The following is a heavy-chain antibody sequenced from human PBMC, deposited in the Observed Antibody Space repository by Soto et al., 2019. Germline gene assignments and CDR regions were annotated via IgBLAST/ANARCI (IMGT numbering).Heavy chain of an antibody. D-gene: IGHD6-13*01. Sequence: GASVKVSCKASGYTFTGYYMHWVLQAPGQGLEWMGWINPNSGGTNYAQKFQGRVTMTRDTSISTAYMELSRLRSDDTAVYYCARAVSWTYYYYYGMDVWGQGTTVTVSS. CDR1: GYTFTGYY. CDR2: INPNSGGT. J-gene: IGHJ6*02. CDR3: ARAVSWTYYYYYGMDV. V-gene: IGHV1-2*02.